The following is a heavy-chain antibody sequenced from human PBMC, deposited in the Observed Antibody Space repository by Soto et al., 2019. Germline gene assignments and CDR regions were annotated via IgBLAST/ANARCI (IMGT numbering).Heavy chain of an antibody. J-gene: IGHJ4*02. Sequence: EVQLVESGGGLVQPGGSLRLSCAPSGFTVNSYCMSWVRQAPGKGLEWDSVIYTGGSTYYADSVKGRFTISRDNSKNTLYLQMSSLRTEDTAVYYCARGTQEAAAMNYWGQGALVIVSS. CDR2: IYTGGST. CDR1: GFTVNSYC. CDR3: ARGTQEAAAMNY. V-gene: IGHV3-66*01. D-gene: IGHD2-15*01.